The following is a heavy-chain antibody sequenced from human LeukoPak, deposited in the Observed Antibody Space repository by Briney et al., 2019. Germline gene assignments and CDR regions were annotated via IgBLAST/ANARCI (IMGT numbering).Heavy chain of an antibody. CDR3: ARDRTDTAMVTIDY. V-gene: IGHV4-38-2*02. J-gene: IGHJ4*02. CDR2: IWHSGTT. Sequence: SETLSLTCTVSGYSISSGYYWGWIRQPPGKGLEWVGNIWHSGTTYYNPSLKSRVTISLDTSKNQFSLKLTSVTAADTAVYYCARDRTDTAMVTIDYWGQGTLVTVSS. D-gene: IGHD5-18*01. CDR1: GYSISSGYY.